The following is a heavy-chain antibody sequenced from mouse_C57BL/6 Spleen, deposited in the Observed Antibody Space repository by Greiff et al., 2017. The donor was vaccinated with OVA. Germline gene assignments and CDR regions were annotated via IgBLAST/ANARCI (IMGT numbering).Heavy chain of an antibody. J-gene: IGHJ3*01. Sequence: QVQLKESGAELVKPGASVKISCKASGYAFSSYWMNWVKQRPGKGLEWIGQIYPGDGDTNYNGKFKGKATLTADKSSSTAYMQLSSLTSEDSAVYFCALDSSGFPWCAYWGQGTLVTVSA. V-gene: IGHV1-80*01. CDR2: IYPGDGDT. CDR3: ALDSSGFPWCAY. D-gene: IGHD3-2*02. CDR1: GYAFSSYW.